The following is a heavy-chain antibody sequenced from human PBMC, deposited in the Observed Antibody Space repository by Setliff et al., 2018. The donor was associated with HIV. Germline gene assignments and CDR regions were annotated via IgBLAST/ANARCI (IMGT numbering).Heavy chain of an antibody. CDR3: AKDLMSYYGSGSYYFDY. CDR2: ISGNGGST. D-gene: IGHD3-10*01. J-gene: IGHJ4*02. Sequence: GGSLRLSCAASGFTFSSYAMTWVRQAPGKGLEWVSTISGNGGSTDYADSVKGRFTISRDNSKNTLYLQMNSLRAEDTAVYYCAKDLMSYYGSGSYYFDYWGQGTLVTVSS. CDR1: GFTFSSYA. V-gene: IGHV3-23*01.